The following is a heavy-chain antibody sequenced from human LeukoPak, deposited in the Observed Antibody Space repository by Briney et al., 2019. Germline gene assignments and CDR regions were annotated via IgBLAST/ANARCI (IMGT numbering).Heavy chain of an antibody. V-gene: IGHV4-38-2*01. J-gene: IGHJ4*02. CDR3: AGQHDSNGYYFY. D-gene: IGHD3-22*01. CDR1: GNSISSGYY. Sequence: RPSETLSLTCAVRGNSISSGYYWGWIRQPPGKGLEWIGSIYHSGSTYYNPSLKSRVTISVDTSKNRFSLKLSSVTAADTAVYYCAGQHDSNGYYFYWGQGTLVTVSS. CDR2: IYHSGST.